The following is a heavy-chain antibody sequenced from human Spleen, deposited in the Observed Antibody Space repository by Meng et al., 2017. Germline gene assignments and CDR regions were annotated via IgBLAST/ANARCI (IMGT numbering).Heavy chain of an antibody. CDR1: GGTFSSYA. CDR3: ARDEDISAAGKLFGDY. CDR2: IIPIFGTA. J-gene: IGHJ4*02. Sequence: QVQLVEAGAEVKKPGSSVKVSCKAFGGTFSSYAISWVRQAPGQGLEWMGGIIPIFGTANYAQKFQGRVTITADKSTSTAYMELSSLRSDDTAMYYCARDEDISAAGKLFGDYWGQGTLVTVSS. V-gene: IGHV1-69*06. D-gene: IGHD6-13*01.